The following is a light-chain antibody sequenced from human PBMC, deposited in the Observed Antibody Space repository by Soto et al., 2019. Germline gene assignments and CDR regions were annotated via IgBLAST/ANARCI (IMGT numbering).Light chain of an antibody. CDR2: GAS. CDR3: QQYDGWPWT. Sequence: EVVMTQSPATLSFSPGERVILSCRDSRGVSSDLAWYQQKPGQAPRLLIYGASTRATGIPARFSGSGSGTEFTLTISSLQSEDFAVYHCQQYDGWPWTFGQGTKVDIK. CDR1: RGVSSD. V-gene: IGKV3-15*01. J-gene: IGKJ1*01.